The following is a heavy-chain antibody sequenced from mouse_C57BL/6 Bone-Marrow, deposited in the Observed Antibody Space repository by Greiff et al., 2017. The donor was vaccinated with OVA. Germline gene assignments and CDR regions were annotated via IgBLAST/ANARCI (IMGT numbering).Heavy chain of an antibody. Sequence: VKLVESGPGLVQPSQSLSITCTVSGFSLTSYGVHWVRQSPGKGLEWLGVIWSGGSTDYNAAFISRLSISKDNSKSQVFFKMNSLQADDTAIYYCASTTGPHWYFDVWGTGTTVTVSS. J-gene: IGHJ1*03. V-gene: IGHV2-2*01. D-gene: IGHD2-12*01. CDR1: GFSLTSYG. CDR2: IWSGGST. CDR3: ASTTGPHWYFDV.